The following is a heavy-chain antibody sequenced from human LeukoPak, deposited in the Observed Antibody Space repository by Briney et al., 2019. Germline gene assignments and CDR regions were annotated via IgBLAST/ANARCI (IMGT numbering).Heavy chain of an antibody. CDR1: GYTFTSYG. D-gene: IGHD2-8*02. J-gene: IGHJ4*02. V-gene: IGHV1-18*01. CDR3: ARFSGVLVPDDY. CDR2: ISTYNGNT. Sequence: ASVKVSCKASGYTFTSYGISWVRQAPGQGLEWMGWISTYNGNTNYAQNFQGRVTMTTDTSTSTAYMERRSLRSDDTAVYYCARFSGVLVPDDYWGQGTLVTVSS.